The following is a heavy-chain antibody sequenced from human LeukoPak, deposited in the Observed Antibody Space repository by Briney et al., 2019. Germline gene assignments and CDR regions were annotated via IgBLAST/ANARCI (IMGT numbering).Heavy chain of an antibody. Sequence: KPSETLSLTCAVYGGSFSGYYWSWIRQPPGKGLEWIGEINHSGSTNYNPSLKSRVTISVDTSKNQFSLKLSSVTAADTAVYYCARGGGGARVAAAGTEPFDYWGQGTLVTVSS. CDR1: GGSFSGYY. CDR2: INHSGST. CDR3: ARGGGGARVAAAGTEPFDY. D-gene: IGHD6-13*01. J-gene: IGHJ4*02. V-gene: IGHV4-34*01.